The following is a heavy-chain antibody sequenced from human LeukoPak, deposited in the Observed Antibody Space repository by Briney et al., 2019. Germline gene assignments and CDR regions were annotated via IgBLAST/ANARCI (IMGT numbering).Heavy chain of an antibody. CDR3: AKALGYCSGGSCYPYFDY. V-gene: IGHV3-23*01. CDR1: GFTFSSYA. Sequence: GGSLRLSCAASGFTFSSYAMSWVRQAPGKGLEWVSAISGSGGSTYYADSVKGWFTISRDNSKNTLYLQMNSLRAEDTAVYYCAKALGYCSGGSCYPYFDYWGQGTLVTVSS. D-gene: IGHD2-15*01. CDR2: ISGSGGST. J-gene: IGHJ4*02.